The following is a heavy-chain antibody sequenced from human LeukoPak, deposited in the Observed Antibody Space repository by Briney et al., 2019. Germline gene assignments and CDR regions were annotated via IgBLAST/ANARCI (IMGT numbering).Heavy chain of an antibody. V-gene: IGHV4-61*02. CDR2: IYTSGST. CDR1: GGSISSGSYY. J-gene: IGHJ3*02. CDR3: ARVYQEFPDAFDI. Sequence: SETLSLTCTVSGGSISSGSYYWSWIRQPAGKGLEWIGRIYTSGSTNYNPSLKSRVTMSIDTSKNQFSLKLTSVTAADTATYYCARVYQEFPDAFDIWGQGTVVTVSS. D-gene: IGHD2-2*01.